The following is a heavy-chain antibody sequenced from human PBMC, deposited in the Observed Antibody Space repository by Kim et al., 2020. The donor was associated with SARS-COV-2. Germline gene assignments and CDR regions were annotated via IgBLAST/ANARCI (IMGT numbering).Heavy chain of an antibody. V-gene: IGHV4-39*07. CDR2: IYYSGST. Sequence: SETLSLTCTVSGGSISSSSYYWGWIRQPPGKGLEWIGSIYYSGSTYYNPSLKSRVTISVDTSKNQFSLKLSSVTAADTAVYYCARGTEVHYFDYWGQGTL. CDR1: GGSISSSSYY. J-gene: IGHJ4*02. CDR3: ARGTEVHYFDY. D-gene: IGHD1-1*01.